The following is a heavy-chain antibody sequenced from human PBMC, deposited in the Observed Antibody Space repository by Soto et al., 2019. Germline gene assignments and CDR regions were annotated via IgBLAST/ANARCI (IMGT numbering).Heavy chain of an antibody. J-gene: IGHJ4*02. CDR1: GGTFSSYA. V-gene: IGHV1-69*13. D-gene: IGHD4-17*01. Sequence: SVKVSCKASGGTFSSYAISLVRQAPGQGLEWMGGIIPIFGTSNYAQKFQAKVTITADESPSTAYMDLSTLRSECTAHYYCARARAYGDYGGFDYWGQGTLVTVSS. CDR2: IIPIFGTS. CDR3: ARARAYGDYGGFDY.